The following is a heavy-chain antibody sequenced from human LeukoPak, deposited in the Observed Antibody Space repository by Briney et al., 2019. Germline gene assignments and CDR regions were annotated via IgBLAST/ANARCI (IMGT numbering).Heavy chain of an antibody. Sequence: SVKVSCKASGFSFTGYVIQWVRQARGQRLEWIGWIVVGSGNTNYAQKFQERVTITRDRSTSTAYMELSSLRSEDTALYYCATHSSRWYDHDAFEICGQGTMVTVSS. CDR2: IVVGSGNT. J-gene: IGHJ3*02. D-gene: IGHD6-19*01. V-gene: IGHV1-58*02. CDR1: GFSFTGYV. CDR3: ATHSSRWYDHDAFEI.